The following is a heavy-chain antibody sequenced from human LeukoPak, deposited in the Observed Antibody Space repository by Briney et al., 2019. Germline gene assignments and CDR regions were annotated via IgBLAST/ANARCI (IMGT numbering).Heavy chain of an antibody. V-gene: IGHV5-51*01. Sequence: LGESLKISFKGSGXSFTSYCIGWVRQMPGKDLEWMGIIYPGDSDTRYSPSFQGQVTISADKSISTAYLQWSSLKASDTAMYYCARLEQQPPLIWFDPWGQGTLVTVSS. J-gene: IGHJ5*02. D-gene: IGHD6-13*01. CDR1: GXSFTSYC. CDR2: IYPGDSDT. CDR3: ARLEQQPPLIWFDP.